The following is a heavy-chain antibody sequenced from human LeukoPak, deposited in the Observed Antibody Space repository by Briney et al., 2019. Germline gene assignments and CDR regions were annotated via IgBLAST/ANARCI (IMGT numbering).Heavy chain of an antibody. Sequence: SQTLSLTCTVSGGSISSGDYYWSWIRQPPGKGLEWIGYIYYSGSTYYNPSLKSRVSISVDTSKNQFSLKLSSVTAADTAVYYCARARCDTVITPRYWYFDLWGRGTLVTVSS. V-gene: IGHV4-30-4*08. CDR2: IYYSGST. J-gene: IGHJ2*01. CDR1: GGSISSGDYY. D-gene: IGHD2/OR15-2a*01. CDR3: ARARCDTVITPRYWYFDL.